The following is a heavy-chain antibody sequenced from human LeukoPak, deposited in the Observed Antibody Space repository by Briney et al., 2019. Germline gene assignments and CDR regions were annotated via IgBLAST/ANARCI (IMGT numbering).Heavy chain of an antibody. D-gene: IGHD6-13*01. CDR3: ARDSIAAAGTGLDY. Sequence: GGSLRLSCAASGFTVSGNYMSWVRQAPGKGLEWVSVIYSGGSTYYADSVKGRFTISRDNSKNTLYLQMNSLRAEDTAVYYCARDSIAAAGTGLDYWGQGTLVTVSS. CDR2: IYSGGST. J-gene: IGHJ4*02. V-gene: IGHV3-53*01. CDR1: GFTVSGNY.